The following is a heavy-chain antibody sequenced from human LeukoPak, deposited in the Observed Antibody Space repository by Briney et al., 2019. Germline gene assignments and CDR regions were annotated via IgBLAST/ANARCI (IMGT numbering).Heavy chain of an antibody. D-gene: IGHD6-19*01. Sequence: PGGSLRLSCAASAFTFSIYGMHWVRQAPGKGLEWVAVIWEDGTNIHYADSVKGRFTISRDNSKDTLYLQMNSLRDEDTAVYYCARPGYNSGWYEYWGQGTLVTVSS. CDR1: AFTFSIYG. CDR3: ARPGYNSGWYEY. CDR2: IWEDGTNI. J-gene: IGHJ4*02. V-gene: IGHV3-33*08.